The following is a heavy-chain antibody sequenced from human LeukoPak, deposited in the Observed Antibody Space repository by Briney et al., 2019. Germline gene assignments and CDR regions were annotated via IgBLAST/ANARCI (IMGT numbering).Heavy chain of an antibody. Sequence: TSETLSLTCTMSGGSISPYYWSWIRQPPGKGLEWIAYIFHSGTTKYNPSLKSRVAISLDTPKSQFSLKLHSVTAADTAVYYCARGGYYYLDVWGRGTTVTVSS. CDR1: GGSISPYY. V-gene: IGHV4-59*01. CDR2: IFHSGTT. CDR3: ARGGYYYLDV. J-gene: IGHJ6*03.